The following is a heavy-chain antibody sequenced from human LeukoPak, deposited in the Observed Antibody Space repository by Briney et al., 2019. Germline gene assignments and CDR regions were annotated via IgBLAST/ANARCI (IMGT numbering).Heavy chain of an antibody. D-gene: IGHD3-10*01. CDR1: GGSISSYY. CDR3: ARGRYTMVRGVTFDP. J-gene: IGHJ5*02. CDR2: IYYSGST. V-gene: IGHV4-59*01. Sequence: SETLSLTCTVSGGSISSYYWSWIRQPPGKGLEWIGYIYYSGSTNYNPSLKSRVTISVDTSKNQFSLKLSSVTAADTAVYYCARGRYTMVRGVTFDPWGQGTLVTVSS.